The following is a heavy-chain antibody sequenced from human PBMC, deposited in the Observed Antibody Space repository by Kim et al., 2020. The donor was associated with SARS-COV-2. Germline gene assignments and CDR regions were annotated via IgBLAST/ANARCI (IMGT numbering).Heavy chain of an antibody. CDR3: ARGDSQPSSWDHYYYYGMDV. CDR1: GGTFSSYA. D-gene: IGHD6-13*01. CDR2: IIPIFGTA. J-gene: IGHJ6*02. Sequence: SVKVSCKASGGTFSSYAISWVRQAPGQGLEWMGGIIPIFGTANYAQKFQGRVTITADESTSTAYMELSSLRSEDTAVYYCARGDSQPSSWDHYYYYGMDVWGQGTTVTVSS. V-gene: IGHV1-69*13.